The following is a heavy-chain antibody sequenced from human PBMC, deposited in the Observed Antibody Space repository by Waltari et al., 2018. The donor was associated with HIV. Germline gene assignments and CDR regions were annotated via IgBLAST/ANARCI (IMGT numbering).Heavy chain of an antibody. CDR1: GYTFTSYD. D-gene: IGHD2-2*01. J-gene: IGHJ5*02. CDR2: KNPNSGNT. Sequence: QVQLVQSGAEVKKPGASVKVSCKASGYTFTSYDINWVRQATGQGLEWMGWKNPNSGNTGYVQRFQGRVTMTRNTSISTAYMELSSLRSEDTAVYYCARGLGREYCSSTSCLFDPWGQGTLVTVSS. CDR3: ARGLGREYCSSTSCLFDP. V-gene: IGHV1-8*01.